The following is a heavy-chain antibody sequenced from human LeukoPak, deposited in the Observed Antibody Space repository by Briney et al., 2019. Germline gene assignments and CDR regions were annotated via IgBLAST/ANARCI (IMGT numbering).Heavy chain of an antibody. CDR1: GFTFSTYT. Sequence: PGGSLRLSCAATGFTFSTYTMSWVRQAPGKGLEWVSTFGKSGNTYYADSMKGRFTISRDNSKSTLFLQMNSPRAEDTAVYYCARRDDGYYFDLWGQGTLVTVSS. CDR2: FGKSGNT. V-gene: IGHV3-23*01. D-gene: IGHD3-22*01. CDR3: ARRDDGYYFDL. J-gene: IGHJ4*02.